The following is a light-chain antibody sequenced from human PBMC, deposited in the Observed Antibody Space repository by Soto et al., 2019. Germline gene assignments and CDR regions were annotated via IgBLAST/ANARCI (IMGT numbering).Light chain of an antibody. CDR2: DVS. J-gene: IGLJ2*01. Sequence: QSALTQPASVSGSPGQSTTISCTGTSSDVGAYNHISWYQQHPGKAPKLLIYDVSNRPSGLSNRFSGSKSGNTASLTIAGLQADDEADYYCSSHASGSTLIFGGGTKL. CDR1: SSDVGAYNH. CDR3: SSHASGSTLI. V-gene: IGLV2-14*03.